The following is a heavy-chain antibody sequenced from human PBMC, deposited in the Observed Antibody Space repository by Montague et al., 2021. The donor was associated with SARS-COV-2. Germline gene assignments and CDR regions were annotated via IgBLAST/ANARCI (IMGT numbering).Heavy chain of an antibody. J-gene: IGHJ6*02. Sequence: SETLSLTCTVSGGSISSYNWSWIRQPPGKGLECIGYIYYSGNTNYNPSLKSRVTISVDASKSQFSLKLSSVTAADTAVYYCARSRGNLQWPFYYYYGMDVWGQGTTVTVSS. CDR2: IYYSGNT. D-gene: IGHD6-19*01. V-gene: IGHV4-59*01. CDR1: GGSISSYN. CDR3: ARSRGNLQWPFYYYYGMDV.